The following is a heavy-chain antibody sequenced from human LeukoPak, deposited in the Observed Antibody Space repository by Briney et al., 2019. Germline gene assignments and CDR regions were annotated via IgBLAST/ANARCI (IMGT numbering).Heavy chain of an antibody. CDR1: GHSIPTGGYY. J-gene: IGHJ5*02. CDR3: AREEAGLLLRRDNWFDP. CDR2: IYYTGSA. Sequence: PSETLSLTCTVSGHSIPTGGYYWTWIRQHPVKGLEWIGYIYYTGSADYNPSLKGRVTMSVDTSENQFSLRLSSVTAADTAVYYCAREEAGLLLRRDNWFDPWGQGILVTVSS. V-gene: IGHV4-31*03. D-gene: IGHD3-10*01.